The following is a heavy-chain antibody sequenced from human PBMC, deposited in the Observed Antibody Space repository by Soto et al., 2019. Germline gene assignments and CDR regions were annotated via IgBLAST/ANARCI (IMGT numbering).Heavy chain of an antibody. Sequence: QVQLVESGGGVVQPGRSLRLSCAASGFTFSSYGMHWVRQAPGKGLEWVAVIWYDGSNKYYADSVKGRFTISRDNSKNTLYLQMNSLRAEDTAVYYCARDPYPELGTATTFGFDYWGQGTLVTVSS. CDR1: GFTFSSYG. CDR2: IWYDGSNK. J-gene: IGHJ4*02. CDR3: ARDPYPELGTATTFGFDY. D-gene: IGHD3-10*02. V-gene: IGHV3-33*01.